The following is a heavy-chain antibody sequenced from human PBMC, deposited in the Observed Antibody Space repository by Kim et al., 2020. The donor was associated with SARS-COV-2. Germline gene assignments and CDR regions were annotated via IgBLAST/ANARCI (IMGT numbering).Heavy chain of an antibody. Sequence: ASVKVSCKASGYTFTSYTMHWVRQVPGQRLEWMGWINSGNGNTVYSQKFQGRVTITRDTSASTAYMELSSLRSEDTAVYYCARDHAATGDTFYYYGMDVWGLGTTVTVSS. J-gene: IGHJ6*02. CDR1: GYTFTSYT. CDR2: INSGNGNT. V-gene: IGHV1-3*01. CDR3: ARDHAATGDTFYYYGMDV. D-gene: IGHD2-21*02.